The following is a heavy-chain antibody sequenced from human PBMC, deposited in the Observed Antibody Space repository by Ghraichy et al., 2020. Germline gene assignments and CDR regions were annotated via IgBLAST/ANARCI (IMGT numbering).Heavy chain of an antibody. CDR1: GFTFSSSW. CDR2: IKQDGNEK. Sequence: LSLTCAVSGFTFSSSWMSWVRQAPGKGLEWVANIKQDGNEKYYVDSVKGRFTISRDNAKNSLYLQMNSLRAEDTAVYYCVRDSGWLPHYWGQGTLVTVSS. J-gene: IGHJ4*02. D-gene: IGHD6-19*01. V-gene: IGHV3-7*01. CDR3: VRDSGWLPHY.